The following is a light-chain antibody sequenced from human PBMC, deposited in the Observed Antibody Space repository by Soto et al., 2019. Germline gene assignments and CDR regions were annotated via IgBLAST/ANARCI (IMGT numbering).Light chain of an antibody. CDR3: QQYGSSPIT. CDR1: QSVSSN. V-gene: IGKV3-20*01. J-gene: IGKJ5*01. Sequence: EVVMTHSPVTLSLSPGERATLSCRASQSVSSNLAWYQQKPGQAPRLLIYGASTRATGIPARFSGSGSGTEFTLTISRLEPEDFAVYYCQQYGSSPITFCQGTRLEIK. CDR2: GAS.